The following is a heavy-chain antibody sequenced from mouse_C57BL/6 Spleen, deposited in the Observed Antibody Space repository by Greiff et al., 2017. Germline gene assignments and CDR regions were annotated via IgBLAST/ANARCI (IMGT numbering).Heavy chain of an antibody. CDR1: GYAFTNYL. CDR3: AICDGSSLHAMDY. D-gene: IGHD1-1*01. V-gene: IGHV1-54*01. J-gene: IGHJ4*01. CDR2: INPGSGGT. Sequence: QVQLQQSGAELVRPGTSVKVSCKASGYAFTNYLIEWVKQRPGQGLEWIGVINPGSGGTNYNEKFKGKATLNADKTSSIAYMQLSSLTSEDSAVYFCAICDGSSLHAMDYWGQRTSVTVAS.